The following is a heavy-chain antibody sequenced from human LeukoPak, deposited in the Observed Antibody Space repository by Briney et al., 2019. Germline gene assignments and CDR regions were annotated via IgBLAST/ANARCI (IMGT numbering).Heavy chain of an antibody. CDR3: TSPVYCSGGSCYRGDYYYGMDV. V-gene: IGHV3-73*01. Sequence: GGSLRLSCAASGFTFSGSAMHWVRQASGKGLEWVGRIRSKANSYATAYAASVKGRFTISRDDSKNTAYLQMNSLKTVDTAVYYCTSPVYCSGGSCYRGDYYYGMDVWGKGTTVTVSS. D-gene: IGHD2-15*01. J-gene: IGHJ6*04. CDR1: GFTFSGSA. CDR2: IRSKANSYAT.